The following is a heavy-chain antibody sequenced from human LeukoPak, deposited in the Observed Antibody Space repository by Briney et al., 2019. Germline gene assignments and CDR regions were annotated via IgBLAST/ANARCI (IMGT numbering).Heavy chain of an antibody. Sequence: GGSLTLSCAASGFTFSTYWMSWVRQAPGKGLEWVANIKKDGSEKYYMDSVKGRFTISRDNAENSLSLQMNSLRAEDTAVYYCAREGVHCSGRSCLKAYWGQGTQVTVSS. J-gene: IGHJ4*02. CDR3: AREGVHCSGRSCLKAY. CDR1: GFTFSTYW. D-gene: IGHD2-15*01. V-gene: IGHV3-7*03. CDR2: IKKDGSEK.